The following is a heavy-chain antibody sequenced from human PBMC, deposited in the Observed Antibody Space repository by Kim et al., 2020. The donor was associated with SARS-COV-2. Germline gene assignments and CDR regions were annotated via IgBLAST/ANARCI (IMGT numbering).Heavy chain of an antibody. D-gene: IGHD6-13*01. CDR3: IREVAAAGIGNYYYYYGMDV. J-gene: IGHJ6*02. Sequence: SEILSLTCTVSGGSISSSSYYWGWIRQPPGKGLEWIGSIYYSGSTYYNPSLKSRVTISVDTSKNQFSLKLSSVTAADTAVYYCIREVAAAGIGNYYYYYGMDVWGQGTTVTVSS. CDR2: IYYSGST. V-gene: IGHV4-39*01. CDR1: GGSISSSSYY.